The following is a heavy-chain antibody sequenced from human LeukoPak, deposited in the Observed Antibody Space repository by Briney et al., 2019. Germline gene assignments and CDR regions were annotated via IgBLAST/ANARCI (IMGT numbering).Heavy chain of an antibody. J-gene: IGHJ2*01. CDR1: DDSIYDYY. D-gene: IGHD5-12*01. CDR2: IYYSGST. Sequence: SETLSLTCTISDDSIYDYYWSWLRQPPGKGLEWIGYIYYSGSTNYNPSLKSRVTISVDTSKNQFSLKLSSVTAADTAVYYCARHEGGYTWYLGLWGRGTLVTVSS. V-gene: IGHV4-59*08. CDR3: ARHEGGYTWYLGL.